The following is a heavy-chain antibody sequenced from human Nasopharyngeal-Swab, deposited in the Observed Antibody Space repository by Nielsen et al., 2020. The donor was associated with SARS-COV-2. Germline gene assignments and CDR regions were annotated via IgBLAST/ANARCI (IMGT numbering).Heavy chain of an antibody. CDR3: AKLGRQQVGPMEDFYFGMTV. D-gene: IGHD1-26*01. J-gene: IGHJ6*02. CDR1: GGPISNSSFY. CDR2: IYYNGIP. V-gene: IGHV4-39*01. Sequence: SETLSLTCIVSGGPISNSSFYWGWVRQPPGKGLEWIGKIYYNGIPYYNPSLESRLTISADTSKNQFSLRLDSVTAADTAVYYCAKLGRQQVGPMEDFYFGMTVWGQGTTVTVSS.